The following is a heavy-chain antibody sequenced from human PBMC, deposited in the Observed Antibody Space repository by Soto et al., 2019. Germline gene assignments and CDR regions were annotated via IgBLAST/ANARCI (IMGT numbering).Heavy chain of an antibody. J-gene: IGHJ1*01. CDR3: ARARSATALNRCFQH. CDR2: ISSSSSYI. V-gene: IGHV3-21*01. D-gene: IGHD3-16*02. CDR1: GFSFSSYS. Sequence: PGGSLRLSCATSGFSFSSYSMNWVRQAPGKGLEWVSSISSSSSYIYYADSVKGRFTVSRDNAKNSLYLQMNRLTAEDTAVYFCARARSATALNRCFQHWGQGTLVTVSS.